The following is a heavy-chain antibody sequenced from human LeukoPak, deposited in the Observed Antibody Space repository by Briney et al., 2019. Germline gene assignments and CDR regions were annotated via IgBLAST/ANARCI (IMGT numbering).Heavy chain of an antibody. CDR2: ISGSGSSA. CDR1: GFTFHTNA. D-gene: IGHD3-16*01. J-gene: IGHJ5*02. Sequence: ESGGSLRLSCVASGFTFHTNAMNWVRQAPGKGLEWVSAISGSGSSAHYADSVKGRFTISRDNSKNTVYLEMHSLRGEDTAVYYCAEDRGPYVGITNNWLDPWGQGTPVIVSS. V-gene: IGHV3-23*01. CDR3: AEDRGPYVGITNNWLDP.